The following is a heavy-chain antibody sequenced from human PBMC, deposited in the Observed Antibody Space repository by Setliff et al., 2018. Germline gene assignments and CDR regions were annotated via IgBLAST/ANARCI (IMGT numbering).Heavy chain of an antibody. Sequence: LRLSCAASGFTLSTYWMNWVRQAPGKGLEWVANIKEDRSEKYYVDSVKGRFTISRDNAKNSLFLQMNSLRAEDTATYYCARDRGGTNPWFDFWGQGTQVTVSS. CDR1: GFTLSTYW. D-gene: IGHD3-10*01. CDR3: ARDRGGTNPWFDF. V-gene: IGHV3-7*03. J-gene: IGHJ5*01. CDR2: IKEDRSEK.